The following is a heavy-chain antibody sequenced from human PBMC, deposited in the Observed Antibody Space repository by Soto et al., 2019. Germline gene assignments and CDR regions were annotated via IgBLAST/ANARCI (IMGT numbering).Heavy chain of an antibody. D-gene: IGHD7-27*01. CDR1: GFSFSISP. V-gene: IGHV3-30-3*01. CDR3: ARDPKTSGGQHWAVNYFDS. CDR2: ISYDGTNK. J-gene: IGHJ4*02. Sequence: QVQLVESGGGVVQPGRSLRLSCAASGFSFSISPMHWVRQAPGKGPEWVALISYDGTNKFYADSVKGRFTISRDNSKSTLYLQANSLRPEDAAVYYCARDPKTSGGQHWAVNYFDSWGQGTLVTVSS.